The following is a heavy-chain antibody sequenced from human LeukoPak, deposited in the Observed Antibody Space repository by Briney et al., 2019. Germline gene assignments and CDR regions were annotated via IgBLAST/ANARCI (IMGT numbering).Heavy chain of an antibody. J-gene: IGHJ3*02. Sequence: GASVKVSCEVSGYTLTELSMHWVRQAPGKGLEWMGGFDPEDGETIYAQKFQGRVTMTEDTSTDTAYMELSSLRSEDTAVYYCARGRGSSSWLGHAFDIWGQGTMVTVSS. CDR2: FDPEDGET. CDR1: GYTLTELS. D-gene: IGHD6-13*01. V-gene: IGHV1-24*01. CDR3: ARGRGSSSWLGHAFDI.